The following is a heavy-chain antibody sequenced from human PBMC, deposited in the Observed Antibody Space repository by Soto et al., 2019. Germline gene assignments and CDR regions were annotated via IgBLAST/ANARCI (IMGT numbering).Heavy chain of an antibody. D-gene: IGHD5-12*01. CDR3: AKEKLRRGPSPMYAMDL. Sequence: AGGSLRLSCTAAGFAFSTYGMHWVRQAPGKGREWVAAISYDGNEKYYADSLQGRFTISRDNSKNALYLQVNSLRGEDTAVYYCAKEKLRRGPSPMYAMDLWGQGTTVTVSS. CDR1: GFAFSTYG. V-gene: IGHV3-30*18. J-gene: IGHJ6*02. CDR2: ISYDGNEK.